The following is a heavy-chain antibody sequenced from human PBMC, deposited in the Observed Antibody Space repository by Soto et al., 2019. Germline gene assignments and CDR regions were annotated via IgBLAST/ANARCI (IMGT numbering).Heavy chain of an antibody. V-gene: IGHV3-30-3*01. CDR3: ARVAVEMATIHVFDY. J-gene: IGHJ4*02. CDR1: GFTFSSYA. D-gene: IGHD5-12*01. CDR2: ISYDGSNK. Sequence: QVQLVESGGGVVQPGRSLRLSCAASGFTFSSYAMHWVRQAPGKGLEWVAVISYDGSNKYYADSVKGRFTISRDNSKKPRYLQMNSLRAEDTAVYYCARVAVEMATIHVFDYWGQGTLVTVSS.